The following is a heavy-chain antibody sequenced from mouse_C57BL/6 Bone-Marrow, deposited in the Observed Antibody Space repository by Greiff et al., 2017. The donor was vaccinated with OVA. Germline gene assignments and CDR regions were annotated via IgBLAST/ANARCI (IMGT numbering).Heavy chain of an antibody. D-gene: IGHD2-3*01. CDR3: GRGDGYYVWFAY. V-gene: IGHV1-81*01. J-gene: IGHJ3*01. CDR1: GYTFTSYG. CDR2: IYPRSGNT. Sequence: QVQLQQSGAELARPGASVKLSCKASGYTFTSYGISWVKQRTGQGLEWIGEIYPRSGNTYYNEKFKGKATLTADKSSSTAYMELRSLTSEDSAVYFCGRGDGYYVWFAYWGQGTLVTVSA.